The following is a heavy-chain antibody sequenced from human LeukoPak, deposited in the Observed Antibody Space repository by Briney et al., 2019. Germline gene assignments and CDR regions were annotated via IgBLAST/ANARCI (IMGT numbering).Heavy chain of an antibody. D-gene: IGHD1-20*01. CDR3: ARDWGNWINAFDI. Sequence: GGSLRLSCATSGFTFSKYCMSWVRQAPGKGLEWVADIKQDGIEKYYVDSVKGRFTISRDNAKNSLYLQMNSLRAEDTAVYYCARDWGNWINAFDIWGQGTVVTVSS. CDR2: IKQDGIEK. V-gene: IGHV3-7*05. J-gene: IGHJ3*02. CDR1: GFTFSKYC.